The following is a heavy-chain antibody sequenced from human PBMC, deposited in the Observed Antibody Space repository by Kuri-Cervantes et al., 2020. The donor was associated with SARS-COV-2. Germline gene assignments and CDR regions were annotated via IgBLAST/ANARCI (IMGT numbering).Heavy chain of an antibody. D-gene: IGHD6-6*01. CDR3: ASIAARRVSYYYYGMDV. J-gene: IGHJ6*02. CDR2: IYWNDDK. V-gene: IGHV2-5*01. CDR1: GFSLSTSGVG. Sequence: SGPTLVKPTQTLTLTCTFSGFSLSTSGVGGGWIRQPPGKALEWLALIYWNDDKRYSPSLKSRLTITKDTSKTQVVLTMTNMDPVDTATYYCASIAARRVSYYYYGMDVWGQGTTVTVSS.